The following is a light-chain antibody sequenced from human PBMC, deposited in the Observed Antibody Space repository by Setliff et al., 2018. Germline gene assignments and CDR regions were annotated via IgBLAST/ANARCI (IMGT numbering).Light chain of an antibody. Sequence: VLTQPPSVSGAPGQRVTISCTGSSSNIGAGYDVHWYQQLPGTAPKLLIYGNSNRPSGVPDRFSGSKSGTSASLAITGLQAEDEADYYCQSYDSSLSGSGVFGTGTKSPS. CDR1: SSNIGAGYD. J-gene: IGLJ1*01. CDR3: QSYDSSLSGSGV. V-gene: IGLV1-40*01. CDR2: GNS.